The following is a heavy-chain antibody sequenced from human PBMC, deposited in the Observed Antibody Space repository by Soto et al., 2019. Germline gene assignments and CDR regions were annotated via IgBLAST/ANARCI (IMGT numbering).Heavy chain of an antibody. CDR2: ITDTGGDA. CDR1: GLTFGSRA. V-gene: IGHV3-23*01. Sequence: GGSLRLSCVASGLTFGSRAMSWVRQAPGEGLQWVSTITDTGGDAKYADSVRGRFVISRDNSKKILYLQMTSLTAEDSAMYFCARGSTDSYPGSRIFDFWGRGTLVTVS. CDR3: ARGSTDSYPGSRIFDF. J-gene: IGHJ4*02. D-gene: IGHD3-10*01.